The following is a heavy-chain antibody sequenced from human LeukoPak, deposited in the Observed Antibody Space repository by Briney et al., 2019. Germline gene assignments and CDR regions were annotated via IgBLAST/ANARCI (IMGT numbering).Heavy chain of an antibody. CDR3: AREPSYSSSWYYYYYMDV. CDR1: GDSVSSDSAA. D-gene: IGHD6-13*01. Sequence: SQTLSLTCAISGDSVSSDSAAWHWIRQSPSRGLEWLGRTYYRSNWYNDYAVSVKSRITINPDTSKNQFSLQLNFVTPEDTAVYYCAREPSYSSSWYYYYYMDVWGKGTTVTVSS. J-gene: IGHJ6*03. V-gene: IGHV6-1*01. CDR2: TYYRSNWYN.